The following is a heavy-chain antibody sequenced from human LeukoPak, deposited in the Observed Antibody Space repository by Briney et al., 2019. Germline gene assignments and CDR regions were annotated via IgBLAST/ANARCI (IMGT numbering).Heavy chain of an antibody. J-gene: IGHJ6*03. Sequence: GGSLRLSCAASGFTFSSYEMNWVRQAPGKGLEWVSSISTSGSTIYYADSVKGRFTISRDTAKNSLYLQMNSLRAEDTAVYYCAREAHYCGGDCYDYMDVWGKGTTVTVSS. D-gene: IGHD2-21*01. V-gene: IGHV3-48*03. CDR2: ISTSGSTI. CDR1: GFTFSSYE. CDR3: AREAHYCGGDCYDYMDV.